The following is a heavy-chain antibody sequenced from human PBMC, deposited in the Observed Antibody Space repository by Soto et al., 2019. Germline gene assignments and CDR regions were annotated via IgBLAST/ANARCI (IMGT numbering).Heavy chain of an antibody. CDR2: IYYSGST. V-gene: IGHV4-59*01. CDR1: GGSISSYY. CDR3: ARNYYDSSGYPNPFDY. D-gene: IGHD3-22*01. Sequence: PSETLSLTCTVSGGSISSYYWSWIRQPPGKGLEWIGYIYYSGSTNYNPSLKSRVTISVDTSKNQFSLKLSSVTAADTAVYYCARNYYDSSGYPNPFDYWGQGTLVT. J-gene: IGHJ4*02.